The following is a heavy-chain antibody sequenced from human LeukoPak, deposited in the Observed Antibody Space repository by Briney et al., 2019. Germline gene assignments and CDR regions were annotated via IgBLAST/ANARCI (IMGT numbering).Heavy chain of an antibody. V-gene: IGHV3-30*02. J-gene: IGHJ4*02. D-gene: IGHD3-10*01. CDR1: GFTFSSYA. Sequence: GGSLRLSCAASGFTFSSYAMIWDRQAPGKGLEWVAFIRYDGSNKYYADSVKGRFTISRDNSKNTLYLQMNSLRAEDTAVYYCAREGFGEEYYFDYWGQGTLVTVSS. CDR3: AREGFGEEYYFDY. CDR2: IRYDGSNK.